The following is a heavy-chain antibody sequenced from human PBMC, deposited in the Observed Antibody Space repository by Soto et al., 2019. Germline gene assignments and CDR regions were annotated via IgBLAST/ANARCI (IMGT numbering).Heavy chain of an antibody. D-gene: IGHD5-12*01. CDR2: IYNSGST. CDR1: GGSISSGGYS. J-gene: IGHJ4*02. Sequence: TSETLSLTCAVSGGSISSGGYSWSWIRQPPGKGLEWIGYIYNSGSTYYNPSLKSRVTISVDRSKNQFSLKLSSVTAADTAVYYCAAGGGLPRYYWGQGTLVTVSS. V-gene: IGHV4-30-2*01. CDR3: AAGGGLPRYY.